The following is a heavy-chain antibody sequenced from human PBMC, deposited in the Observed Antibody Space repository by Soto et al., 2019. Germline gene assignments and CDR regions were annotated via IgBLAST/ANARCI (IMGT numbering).Heavy chain of an antibody. V-gene: IGHV3-53*01. D-gene: IGHD3-22*01. CDR1: GLTFSSND. CDR3: ATRPLLPGAP. Sequence: EVQLVESGGGLIQPGRSLRLSCAASGLTFSSNDMNWVRQAPGKGLEWVSLIYSGGSTYYADSVKGRFTISRDNSKNTLYLQMSSLRAEDTAVYYCATRPLLPGAPWGQGTMVTVSS. J-gene: IGHJ3*01. CDR2: IYSGGST.